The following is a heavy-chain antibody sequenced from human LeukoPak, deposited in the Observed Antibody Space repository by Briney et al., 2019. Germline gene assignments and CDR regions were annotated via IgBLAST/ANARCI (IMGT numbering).Heavy chain of an antibody. Sequence: GGSLRLSCAASGLTFSNFAMTWVRQTPGKGLEWVSAITGSGATTYYADSVRGRFTISRDNSKNTVYLQMNSLRGEDTAVYYCAKRAEDTARPFFDYWGQGTLVTVSS. CDR1: GLTFSNFA. CDR3: AKRAEDTARPFFDY. J-gene: IGHJ4*02. V-gene: IGHV3-23*01. D-gene: IGHD5-18*01. CDR2: ITGSGATT.